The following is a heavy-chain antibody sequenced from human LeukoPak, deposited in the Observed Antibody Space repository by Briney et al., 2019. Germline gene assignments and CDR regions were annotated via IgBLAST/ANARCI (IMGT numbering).Heavy chain of an antibody. CDR1: GFTFSNYA. D-gene: IGHD3-9*01. J-gene: IGHJ4*02. CDR3: AKWGDYDVLTGYYVSDY. V-gene: IGHV3-23*01. Sequence: GASLRLSCAAPGFTFSNYAMSWVRQAPGKGLDWVSAITGSGGNTYYADSVKGRFTISRDNSKNTLYLQMNSLRAEDTVVYYCAKWGDYDVLTGYYVSDYWGQGALVTASS. CDR2: ITGSGGNT.